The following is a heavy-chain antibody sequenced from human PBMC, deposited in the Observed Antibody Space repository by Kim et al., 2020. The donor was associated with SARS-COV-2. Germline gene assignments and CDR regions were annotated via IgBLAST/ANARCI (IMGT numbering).Heavy chain of an antibody. Sequence: GGSLRLSCSASGFTFSNYAMHWVRQAPGKGLEDVSAISSAGGSTDYAASVRGRFTISRDNSKNTLHLQMNSLRTEDTAVYYCVKTTMVRGGVFDYWGQGT. CDR1: GFTFSNYA. CDR3: VKTTMVRGGVFDY. V-gene: IGHV3-64D*06. D-gene: IGHD3-10*01. J-gene: IGHJ4*02. CDR2: ISSAGGST.